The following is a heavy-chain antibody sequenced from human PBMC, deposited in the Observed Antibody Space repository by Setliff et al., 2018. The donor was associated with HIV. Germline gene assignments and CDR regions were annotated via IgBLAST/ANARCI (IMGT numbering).Heavy chain of an antibody. CDR2: IGTGGDT. CDR3: AREIRTVYTGGHYFYGIDV. Sequence: GGSLRLSCGASGFTFSSYDFHWVRQAAGKGLEWVSAIGTGGDTYYVDSVKGRFTISRENARNSLYLRMNSLRAGDTAVYYCAREIRTVYTGGHYFYGIDVWGQGTAVTVSS. CDR1: GFTFSSYD. D-gene: IGHD3-16*01. V-gene: IGHV3-13*01. J-gene: IGHJ6*02.